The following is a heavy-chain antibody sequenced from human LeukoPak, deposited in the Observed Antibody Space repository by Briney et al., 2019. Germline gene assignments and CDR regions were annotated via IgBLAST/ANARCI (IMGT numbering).Heavy chain of an antibody. CDR3: AKGAGTKRPKPYYYYMDV. V-gene: IGHV3-21*04. CDR1: GFTFSSYS. CDR2: ISSSSSYI. D-gene: IGHD1-7*01. J-gene: IGHJ6*03. Sequence: GGSLRLSCAASGFTFSSYSMNWVRQAPGKGLEWVSSISSSSSYIYYADSVKGRFTISRDNAKNSLYLQMNSLRAEDTAVYYCAKGAGTKRPKPYYYYMDVWGKGTTVTVSS.